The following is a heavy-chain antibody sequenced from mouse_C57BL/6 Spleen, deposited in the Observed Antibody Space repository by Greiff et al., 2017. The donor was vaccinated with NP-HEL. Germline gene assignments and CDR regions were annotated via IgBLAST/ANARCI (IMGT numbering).Heavy chain of an antibody. V-gene: IGHV1-82*01. J-gene: IGHJ3*01. D-gene: IGHD1-1*01. CDR1: GYAFSSSW. CDR2: IYPGDGDT. CDR3: ARERDGSTLAY. Sequence: QVQLQQSGPELVKPGASVKISCKASGYAFSSSWMNWVKQRPGKGLEWIGRIYPGDGDTNYNGKFKGKATLTADKSSSTAYMQLSSLTSEDSAVYFCARERDGSTLAYWGQGTLVTVSA.